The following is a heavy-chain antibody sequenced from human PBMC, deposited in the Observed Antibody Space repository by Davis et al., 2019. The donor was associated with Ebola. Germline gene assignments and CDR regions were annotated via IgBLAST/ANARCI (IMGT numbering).Heavy chain of an antibody. CDR1: GYTFTSYY. CDR3: ATSYYYGSGDRYGMDV. V-gene: IGHV1-46*01. CDR2: INPSGGST. J-gene: IGHJ6*02. Sequence: AASVKVSCKASGYTFTSYYMHWVRQAPGQGLEWMGIINPSGGSTSYAQKFQGRVTMTRDTSTSTVYMELSSLRSEDTAVYYCATSYYYGSGDRYGMDVWGQGTTVTVSS. D-gene: IGHD3-10*01.